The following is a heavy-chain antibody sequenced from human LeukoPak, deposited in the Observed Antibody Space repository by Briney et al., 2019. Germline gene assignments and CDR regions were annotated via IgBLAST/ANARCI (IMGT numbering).Heavy chain of an antibody. V-gene: IGHV4-39*01. CDR2: IYYSGST. Sequence: SETLSLTCTVSGGSIGSSSYYWGWIRQPPGKGLEWIGGIYYSGSTYYNPSLKSRVTISVHTSKNQFSLKLSSVTAADTAVYYCARPGIAVAGYFDYWGQGTLVTVSS. CDR3: ARPGIAVAGYFDY. J-gene: IGHJ4*02. D-gene: IGHD6-19*01. CDR1: GGSIGSSSYY.